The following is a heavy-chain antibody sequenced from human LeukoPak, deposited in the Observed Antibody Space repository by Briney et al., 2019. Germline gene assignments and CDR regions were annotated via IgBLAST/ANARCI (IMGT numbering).Heavy chain of an antibody. Sequence: SETLSLTCTVSGGSRSSYYWSWIRQPPGKGLEWIGFIYYSGNTNYNPSLKSRVTVSVDTSKNQFSLKLSSVTAADTAVYRCARHIGGSGSHDAFDIWGQGTMVTVSS. CDR1: GGSRSSYY. CDR3: ARHIGGSGSHDAFDI. V-gene: IGHV4-59*08. CDR2: IYYSGNT. D-gene: IGHD3-10*01. J-gene: IGHJ3*02.